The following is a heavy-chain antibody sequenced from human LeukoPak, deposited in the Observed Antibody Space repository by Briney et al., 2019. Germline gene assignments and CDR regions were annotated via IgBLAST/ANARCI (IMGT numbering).Heavy chain of an antibody. J-gene: IGHJ5*02. D-gene: IGHD2-15*01. CDR1: GASISSYY. V-gene: IGHV4-59*01. Sequence: SETLSLTCTVSGASISSYYWSWIRQSPGKGLEWIGYLYYIGSTDYNPSLKSRVIISVDTSKNEFFMKLKSVTAADTAMYYCARARIGGWFDPWGQGTLVTVSS. CDR3: ARARIGGWFDP. CDR2: LYYIGST.